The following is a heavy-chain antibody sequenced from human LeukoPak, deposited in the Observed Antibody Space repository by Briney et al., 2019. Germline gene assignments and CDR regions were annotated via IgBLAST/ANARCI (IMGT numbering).Heavy chain of an antibody. CDR1: W. CDR2: IYHSGST. D-gene: IGHD2-2*01. CDR3: ATVTVVVPAAIRYFDL. Sequence: WXXGGRPPPGKGLEWIGEIYHSGSTNYNPSLKSRVTISVDKSKDQFSLKLSSVTAADTAVYYCATVTVVVPAAIRYFDLWGRGTLVTVSS. J-gene: IGHJ2*01. V-gene: IGHV4-4*02.